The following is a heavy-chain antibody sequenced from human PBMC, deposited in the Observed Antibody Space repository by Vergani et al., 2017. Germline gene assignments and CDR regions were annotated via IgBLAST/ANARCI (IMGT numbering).Heavy chain of an antibody. Sequence: QVQLVESGGGVVQPGRSLRLSCAASGFTFSSYAMHWFRQAPGKGLEWVAVISYDGSNKYYADSVKCRFTISRDNSKNTLYLQMNSLRAEDTAVYYCARDLTAYKYYGSRSYGDYWGQGTLVTVSS. D-gene: IGHD3-10*01. CDR3: ARDLTAYKYYGSRSYGDY. CDR2: ISYDGSNK. J-gene: IGHJ4*02. V-gene: IGHV3-30-3*01. CDR1: GFTFSSYA.